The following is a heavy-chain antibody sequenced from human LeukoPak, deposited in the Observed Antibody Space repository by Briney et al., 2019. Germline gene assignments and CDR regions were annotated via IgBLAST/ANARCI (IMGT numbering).Heavy chain of an antibody. D-gene: IGHD3-3*01. V-gene: IGHV3-23*01. Sequence: GGSLRLSCAASGFTFSSYAMSWVRQAPGKGLEWVSAISGSGGSTYYADSVKGRFTISRDNSKNTLYLQMNSLRAEDTAVYYCAKLHDFWSGYPSSRTEGNYWGQGTLVTVSS. CDR1: GFTFSSYA. J-gene: IGHJ4*02. CDR3: AKLHDFWSGYPSSRTEGNY. CDR2: ISGSGGST.